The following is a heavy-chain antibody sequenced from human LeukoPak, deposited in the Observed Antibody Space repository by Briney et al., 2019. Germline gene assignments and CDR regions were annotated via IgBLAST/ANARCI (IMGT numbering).Heavy chain of an antibody. V-gene: IGHV4-39*01. Sequence: SETLSLTSTVSGGSIRSSSYYWGWIRQPPGKGLEWIGTIYYSGSTYYNPSLKSRVTISVDTSKNQFSLKLSSVTAADTAVYYCARPNTGGIYSYFDYWGQGTLVTVSS. J-gene: IGHJ4*02. CDR3: ARPNTGGIYSYFDY. CDR1: GGSIRSSSYY. CDR2: IYYSGST. D-gene: IGHD1-26*01.